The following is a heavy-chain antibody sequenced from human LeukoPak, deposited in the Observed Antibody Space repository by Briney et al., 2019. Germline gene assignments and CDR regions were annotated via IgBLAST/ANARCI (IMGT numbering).Heavy chain of an antibody. CDR3: ERRYGAGYSSSYYYYYMDV. V-gene: IGHV5-51*01. D-gene: IGHD5-24*01. CDR1: GYRFNNYW. J-gene: IGHJ6*03. Sequence: GESLRISCKGSGYRFNNYWIGRVRQMSGKGLEWMGIIYPDDSNTKYTPSFEGQVTISVDKSINTAYLQWSSLKASDTAMYYCERRYGAGYSSSYYYYYMDVWGQGTTVTVSS. CDR2: IYPDDSNT.